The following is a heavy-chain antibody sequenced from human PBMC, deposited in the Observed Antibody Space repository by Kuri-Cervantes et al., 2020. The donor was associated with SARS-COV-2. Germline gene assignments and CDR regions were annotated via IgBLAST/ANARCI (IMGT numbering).Heavy chain of an antibody. V-gene: IGHV4-59*11. Sequence: GTKSSQWWSWIRQPPGKGLEWIGEINHSGSTNYNPSLKSRVTISVDTSKNQFSLKLSSVTAADTAVYYCARDRVAARNSWGENKSYYYYGMDVWEQGTTVTVSS. J-gene: IGHJ6*01. CDR1: GTKSSQW. CDR3: ARDRVAARNSWGENKSYYYYGMDV. CDR2: INHSGST. D-gene: IGHD6-13*01.